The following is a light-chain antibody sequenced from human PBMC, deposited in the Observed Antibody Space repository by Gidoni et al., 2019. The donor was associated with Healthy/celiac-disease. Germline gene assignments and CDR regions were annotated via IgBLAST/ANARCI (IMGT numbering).Light chain of an antibody. J-gene: IGLJ2*01. CDR1: SLRSYY. CDR2: GKN. V-gene: IGLV3-19*01. CDR3: NSRDSSGNHLE. Sequence: SSELTQDPAVFVALGQTVRITCQGDSLRSYYASWYQQKPGQAPVLVIYGKNNRPSGIPDRLTGSSSGNTASLTITGAQAEDEADYYCNSRDSSGNHLEFGGGTKLTVL.